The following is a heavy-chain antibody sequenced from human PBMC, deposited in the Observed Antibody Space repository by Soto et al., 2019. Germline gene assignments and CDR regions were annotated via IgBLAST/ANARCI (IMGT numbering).Heavy chain of an antibody. V-gene: IGHV3-53*01. CDR2: TYSGGST. CDR3: ARGIYSYGYSSFDS. D-gene: IGHD5-18*01. Sequence: EVQLVESGGGLIQPGGSLRLSCAASGFTVSSNYMSWVRQAPGKGLEWVSVTYSGGSTDFADSVKGRFTISRDNSNNTLYLQMNSLRAEDTAVYYCARGIYSYGYSSFDSWGQGTLVTVSS. CDR1: GFTVSSNY. J-gene: IGHJ4*02.